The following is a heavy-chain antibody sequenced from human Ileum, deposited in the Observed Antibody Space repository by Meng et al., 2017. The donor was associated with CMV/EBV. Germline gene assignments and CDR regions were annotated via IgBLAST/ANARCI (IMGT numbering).Heavy chain of an antibody. CDR3: ARAGGRRNWFDP. D-gene: IGHD1-1*01. J-gene: IGHJ5*02. CDR2: INHSGST. CDR1: GGSFSGYY. Sequence: TCAVYGGSFSGYYWSWIRQPPGKGLEWIGEINHSGSTNYNPSLKSRVTISVYTSKNQFSLKLSSVTAADTAVYYRARAGGRRNWFDPWGQGTLVTVSS. V-gene: IGHV4-34*01.